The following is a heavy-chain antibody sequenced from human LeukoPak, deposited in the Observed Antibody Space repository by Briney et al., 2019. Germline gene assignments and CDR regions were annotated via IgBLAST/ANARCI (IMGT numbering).Heavy chain of an antibody. CDR1: GFTFNNYD. D-gene: IGHD1-26*01. Sequence: SGGSLRLSCAASGFTFNNYDMHWVRQVPGKGLQWVTFTRYDGSYEYYADSVKGRFTISRDNSKNTLYLQMHSLRAEDTAVYYCAKDWATSYYFMDVWGKGTTVTVSS. CDR3: AKDWATSYYFMDV. V-gene: IGHV3-30*02. J-gene: IGHJ6*03. CDR2: TRYDGSYE.